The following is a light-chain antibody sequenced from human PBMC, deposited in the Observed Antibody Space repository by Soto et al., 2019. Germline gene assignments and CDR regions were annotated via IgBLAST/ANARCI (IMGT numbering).Light chain of an antibody. CDR2: AAS. CDR3: QQSYSTPS. Sequence: DVQMDQSASTLSASVDDRGTIPFLSSQSISSYISFYQQKPGKAPKLLIYAASSLQSGVPSWFSGSGSGTDFTLTISSLQPEDFATYCCQQSYSTPSFGQGTKVDIK. V-gene: IGKV1-39*01. J-gene: IGKJ1*01. CDR1: QSISSY.